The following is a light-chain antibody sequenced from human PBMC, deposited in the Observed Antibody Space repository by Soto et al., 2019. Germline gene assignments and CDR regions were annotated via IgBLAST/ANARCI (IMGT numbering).Light chain of an antibody. J-gene: IGKJ4*01. CDR3: QQYISYPLT. V-gene: IGKV1-5*03. Sequence: DIQMTQSPSTLSASVGDRVMITCRASQTIQNGLAWYQQKPGKAPNLLIHLASTLIGGVPSMFRGSGSGTEFTITIRNLQPADFATYLCQQYISYPLTFGGGTEVEI. CDR2: LAS. CDR1: QTIQNG.